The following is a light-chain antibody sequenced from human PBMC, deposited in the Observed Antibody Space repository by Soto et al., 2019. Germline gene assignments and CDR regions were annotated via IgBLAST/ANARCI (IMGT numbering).Light chain of an antibody. CDR3: QQGPSNPIT. V-gene: IGKV3D-7*01. Sequence: PGERVPLSCRASQTVSSSSLTWCQQKPGQAPGLLIYGASTRATAIPARFSGSGSGTDFTLTISSLQPEDFATYYCQQGPSNPITLGKGTRLEIK. CDR2: GAS. CDR1: QTVSSSS. J-gene: IGKJ5*01.